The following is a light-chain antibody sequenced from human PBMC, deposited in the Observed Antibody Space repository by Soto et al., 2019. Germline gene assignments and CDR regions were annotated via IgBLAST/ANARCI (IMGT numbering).Light chain of an antibody. V-gene: IGKV3-20*01. Sequence: EIVLTQSPATLSLSPGERATLSCRASQSVSSYLAWYQQKPGQAHRLLIHGAYSRATGIQDRISGSGSGTDFTLTIRRLEPEDFAVYYCKQYGSSPITFGQGTRLEIK. J-gene: IGKJ5*01. CDR3: KQYGSSPIT. CDR1: QSVSSY. CDR2: GAY.